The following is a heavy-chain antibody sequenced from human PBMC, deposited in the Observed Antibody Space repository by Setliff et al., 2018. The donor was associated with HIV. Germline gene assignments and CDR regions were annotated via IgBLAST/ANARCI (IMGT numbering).Heavy chain of an antibody. D-gene: IGHD6-13*01. CDR1: GGSFSNYY. V-gene: IGHV4-34*01. CDR3: ARGSRSHGGMFGY. CDR2: ITRRGNT. J-gene: IGHJ4*02. Sequence: SETLSLTCDVFGGSFSNYYWSWLRQPPGKGLEWIGEITRRGNTNYNPSLKSRVAMSLDTSKNQFSLKLSSVTAADTAIYYCARGSRSHGGMFGYWGQGTLVTVSS.